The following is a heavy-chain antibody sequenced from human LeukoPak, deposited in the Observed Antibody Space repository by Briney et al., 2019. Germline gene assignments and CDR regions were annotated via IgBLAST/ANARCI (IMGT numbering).Heavy chain of an antibody. CDR3: VIGVGWQPDY. V-gene: IGHV4-4*07. D-gene: IGHD2-8*01. CDR2: IYSSGNT. CDR1: GGSISSYY. J-gene: IGHJ4*02. Sequence: KPSETLSLTCTVSGGSISSYYWSWVRQPAGKGLEWVGRIYSSGNTNYNPSLKSRVTMSVDTSKNQFSLKLSSVTAADTAVYYCVIGVGWQPDYWGQGALVTVSS.